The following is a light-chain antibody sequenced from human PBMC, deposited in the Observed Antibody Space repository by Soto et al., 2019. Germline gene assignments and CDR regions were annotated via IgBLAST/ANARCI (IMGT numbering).Light chain of an antibody. J-gene: IGKJ1*01. CDR3: QQFDRSPQT. CDR2: GAS. Sequence: EIVLTQSPDSLSLSPGERATLSCRASLRISSNSLAWYQQKPGQAPRLLIYGASNRATGIPDRFSGSGSGTDFTLTITRLEPEDFAVYYCQQFDRSPQTFGQGTKVEIK. V-gene: IGKV3-20*01. CDR1: LRISSNS.